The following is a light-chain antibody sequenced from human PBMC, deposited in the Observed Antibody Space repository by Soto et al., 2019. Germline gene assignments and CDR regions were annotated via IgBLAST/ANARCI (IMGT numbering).Light chain of an antibody. CDR1: QSIPKY. CDR2: AAS. V-gene: IGKV1-39*01. J-gene: IGKJ5*01. CDR3: QQTYSTTET. Sequence: DIQMTQSPSSLSASVGDRVTITCRASQSIPKYLNWYQQKPGKAPKLLIFAASNLQSGVPSRFSGSGAGTDFTLTITSLQPQDFATYDCQQTYSTTETFGRGTRMKI.